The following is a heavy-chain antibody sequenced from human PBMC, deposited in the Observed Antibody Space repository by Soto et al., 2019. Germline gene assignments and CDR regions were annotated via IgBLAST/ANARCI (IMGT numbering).Heavy chain of an antibody. D-gene: IGHD2-2*01. CDR2: ITSSVVT. CDR1: GFTFSTHS. J-gene: IGHJ4*02. V-gene: IGHV3-48*01. CDR3: VGEVGFQLIY. Sequence: EVQLVESGGGLVQPGGSLRLSCAASGFTFSTHSMNWVRQAPGKGLEWISYITSSVVTMYADSVKGRFTISRDNAKNSLYLQMNSLRGEDTAVYFCVGEVGFQLIYWGQGTLVTVSS.